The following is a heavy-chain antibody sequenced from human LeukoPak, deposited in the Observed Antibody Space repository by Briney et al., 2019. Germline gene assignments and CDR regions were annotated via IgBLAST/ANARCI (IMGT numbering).Heavy chain of an antibody. CDR1: GGSISSGDYY. J-gene: IGHJ5*02. Sequence: SETLSLTCTVSGGSISSGDYYWSWIRQPPGKGLEWIGYIYYSGSTNYNPSLKSRVTISVDTSKNQFSLKLSSVTAADTAVYYCAGARITIPNWFDPWGQGTLVTVSS. CDR3: AGARITIPNWFDP. CDR2: IYYSGST. D-gene: IGHD3-3*01. V-gene: IGHV4-61*08.